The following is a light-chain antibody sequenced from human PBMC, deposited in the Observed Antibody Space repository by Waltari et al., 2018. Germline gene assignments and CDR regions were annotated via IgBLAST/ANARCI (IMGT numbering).Light chain of an antibody. Sequence: QSLVPSELNTYLNWLQKRPGQSSRRLIYRFSIRDSEVPDRFSGSGAGADFTLKISRMEAKNVVVYYCMQGTPFPRKFGQGTKVEIK. CDR3: MQGTPFPRK. J-gene: IGKJ1*01. V-gene: IGKV2-30*02. CDR1: QSLVPSELNTY. CDR2: RFS.